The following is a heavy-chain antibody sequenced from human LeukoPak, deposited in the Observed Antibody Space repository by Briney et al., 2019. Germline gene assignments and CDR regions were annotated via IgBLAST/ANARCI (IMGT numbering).Heavy chain of an antibody. CDR3: ARNFDSVTSALAY. CDR1: GFTFSNYN. V-gene: IGHV3-21*01. J-gene: IGHJ4*02. D-gene: IGHD3-16*01. CDR2: ISSSGRYI. Sequence: GGSLRLSCGTSGFTFSNYNMNWVRQAPGKGLEWVSTISSSGRYIYYAESVKGRFIISRDNSNSSLFLQMNSLRAEDTAVYFCARNFDSVTSALAYWGQGSLVTVSS.